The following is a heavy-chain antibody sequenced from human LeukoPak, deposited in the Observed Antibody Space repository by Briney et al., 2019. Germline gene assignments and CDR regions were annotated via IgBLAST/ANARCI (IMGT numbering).Heavy chain of an antibody. J-gene: IGHJ5*01. V-gene: IGHV3-33*01. Sequence: PGASLTLSCKGSGVGFINHGIHWVRQAPGKGPEWLATIWHDGSNEEYGDSVKGRVTISRDNSKSTLYLRITSLRDEDTAVYFCARVRYSGYDYVLDSWGQGTLVTVSS. CDR1: GVGFINHG. D-gene: IGHD5-12*01. CDR2: IWHDGSNE. CDR3: ARVRYSGYDYVLDS.